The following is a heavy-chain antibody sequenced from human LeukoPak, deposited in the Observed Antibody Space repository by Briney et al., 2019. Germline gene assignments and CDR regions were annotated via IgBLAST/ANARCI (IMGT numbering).Heavy chain of an antibody. CDR2: IFGGGDTT. D-gene: IGHD5-12*01. CDR1: GFTISTYG. CDR3: AKDQKPDSGYDIDY. V-gene: IGHV3-23*01. Sequence: GGSLRLSCTASGFTISTYGMNWVRQAPRKGLEWVSVIFGGGDTTYYADSVKGRFTISRDHSKNTLYLQMHSLRAEDTAVYYCAKDQKPDSGYDIDYWGQGTLVTVSS. J-gene: IGHJ4*02.